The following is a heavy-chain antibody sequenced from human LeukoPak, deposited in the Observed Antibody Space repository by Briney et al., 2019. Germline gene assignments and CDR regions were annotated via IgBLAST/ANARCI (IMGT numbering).Heavy chain of an antibody. J-gene: IGHJ4*02. CDR2: INHSGST. Sequence: SETLSLTCAVYGGSFSGYYWSWIRQPPGKGLEWIGEINHSGSTNYNPSLKSRVTISMDTSKNQFSLKLSSVTAADTALYYCARGPGTSYYYWGQGTLVTVSP. V-gene: IGHV4-34*01. D-gene: IGHD6-6*01. CDR1: GGSFSGYY. CDR3: ARGPGTSYYY.